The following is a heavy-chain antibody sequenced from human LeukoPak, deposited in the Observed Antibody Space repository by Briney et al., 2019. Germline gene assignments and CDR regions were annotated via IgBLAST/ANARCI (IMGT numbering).Heavy chain of an antibody. Sequence: SVKVSCKASGGTFSSYVINWVRQAPGQGLEWMGGMIPIFGTANYAQKFQGRVTITADKSTSTAYMELSSLRSEDTAVYYCAMGVGAPEDLAVAADFDYWGQGTLVTVSS. CDR1: GGTFSSYV. V-gene: IGHV1-69*06. CDR2: MIPIFGTA. CDR3: AMGVGAPEDLAVAADFDY. J-gene: IGHJ4*02. D-gene: IGHD6-19*01.